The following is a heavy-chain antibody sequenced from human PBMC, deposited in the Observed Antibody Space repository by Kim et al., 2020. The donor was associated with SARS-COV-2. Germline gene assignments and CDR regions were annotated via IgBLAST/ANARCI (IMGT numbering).Heavy chain of an antibody. J-gene: IGHJ4*02. Sequence: YYGEPGKGRFTISRDNTEMSVYLQMDGLRVEDTAVYYCVRHGRQYFDFWGQGTLVTVSS. CDR3: VRHGRQYFDF. V-gene: IGHV3-7*04. D-gene: IGHD4-4*01.